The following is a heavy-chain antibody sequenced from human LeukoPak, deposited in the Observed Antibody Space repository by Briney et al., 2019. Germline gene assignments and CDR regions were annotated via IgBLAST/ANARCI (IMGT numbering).Heavy chain of an antibody. J-gene: IGHJ4*02. CDR1: GFTFSSHS. CDR3: ARRLLIGGLTDFFDN. Sequence: GSVTLSCAASGFTFSSHSMSWVRQAPGQGLEWVSAISPSGDSTSYPDSVKGRFTTFRDNSKNILYLQMHSLIVEDTAIYYCARRLLIGGLTDFFDNWGQGTLVTVSS. V-gene: IGHV3-23*01. CDR2: ISPSGDST. D-gene: IGHD3-22*01.